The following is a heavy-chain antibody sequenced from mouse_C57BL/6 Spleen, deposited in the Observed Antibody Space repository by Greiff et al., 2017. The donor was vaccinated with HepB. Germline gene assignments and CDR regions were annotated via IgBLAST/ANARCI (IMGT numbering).Heavy chain of an antibody. V-gene: IGHV1-15*01. CDR2: IDPETGGT. D-gene: IGHD6-2*01. Sequence: VQLQQSGAELVRPGASVTLSCKASGYTFTDYEMHWVKQTPVHGLEWIGAIDPETGGTAYNQKFKGKAILTADKSSSTAYMELRSLTSEDSAVYYCTRESPGPWFAYWGQGTLVTVSA. CDR3: TRESPGPWFAY. CDR1: GYTFTDYE. J-gene: IGHJ3*01.